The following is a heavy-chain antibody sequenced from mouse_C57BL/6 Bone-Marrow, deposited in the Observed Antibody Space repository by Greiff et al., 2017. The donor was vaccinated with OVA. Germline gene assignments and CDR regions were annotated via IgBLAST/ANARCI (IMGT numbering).Heavy chain of an antibody. J-gene: IGHJ3*01. CDR2: ISSGGSYT. Sequence: EVMLVESGGDLVKPGGSLKISCAASGFTFSSYGLSWVRQTPDKRLEWVATISSGGSYTYYPDSVKGRFTISRDNAKNTLYLQMSSLKSEDTAMYYCASRSFAYWGQGTLVTVSA. V-gene: IGHV5-6*02. CDR1: GFTFSSYG. CDR3: ASRSFAY.